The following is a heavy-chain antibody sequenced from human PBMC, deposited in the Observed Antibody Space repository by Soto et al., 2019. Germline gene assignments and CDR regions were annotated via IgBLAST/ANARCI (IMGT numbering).Heavy chain of an antibody. J-gene: IGHJ4*02. CDR1: GFSFSSYA. Sequence: GGSLRLSCAASGFSFSSYAMTWVRQAPGRGLQWVSAISGSGSPTYYADSVKGRFTISRDNSKNTLYLQMNSLRAEDTAVYYCAKDSEVDTAMAIPSFDYWGQGTLVTVSS. CDR2: ISGSGSPT. D-gene: IGHD5-18*01. V-gene: IGHV3-23*01. CDR3: AKDSEVDTAMAIPSFDY.